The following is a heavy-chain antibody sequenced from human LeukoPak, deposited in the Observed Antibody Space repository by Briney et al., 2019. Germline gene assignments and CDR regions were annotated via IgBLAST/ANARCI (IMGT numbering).Heavy chain of an antibody. CDR1: GYTFTSYG. V-gene: IGHV1-18*01. CDR3: ARVGTHYDPLGYYFDY. J-gene: IGHJ4*02. Sequence: ASVKVSCKASGYTFTSYGISWVRQAPGQGLEWMGWISAYNGNTNYAQKLQGRVTMTTDTSTSTAYMELRSLRSDDTAGYYCARVGTHYDPLGYYFDYWGQGTLVTVSS. CDR2: ISAYNGNT. D-gene: IGHD3-3*01.